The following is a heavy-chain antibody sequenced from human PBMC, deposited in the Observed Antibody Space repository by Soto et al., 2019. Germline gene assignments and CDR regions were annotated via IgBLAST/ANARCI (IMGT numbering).Heavy chain of an antibody. J-gene: IGHJ4*02. CDR2: INAGNGNT. CDR1: GYTFTSYA. CDR3: ARAWVVVTAPDY. V-gene: IGHV1-3*05. D-gene: IGHD2-21*02. Sequence: QVQLVQSGAEEKKPGASVKVSCKASGYTFTSYAMHWVRKAPGQRLEWMGWINAGNGNTKYSQKFQGRVTITRDTSASTAYMELSSLRSEDTAVYYCARAWVVVTAPDYWGRGTLVTVSS.